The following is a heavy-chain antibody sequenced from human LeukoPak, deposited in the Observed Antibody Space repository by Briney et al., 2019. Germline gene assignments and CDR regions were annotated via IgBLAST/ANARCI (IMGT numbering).Heavy chain of an antibody. V-gene: IGHV3-23*01. CDR2: ISGSGGST. CDR1: GFTFSSYA. D-gene: IGHD4-11*01. J-gene: IGHJ6*02. CDR3: AKASVTPLYYYYGMDV. Sequence: GGSLRLSCAASGFTFSSYAMSWVRQAPGKGLEWVSAISGSGGSTYYADSVKGRFTISRDNSKNTLYLQMNSLRAEDTAVYYCAKASVTPLYYYYGMDVWGQGTTVTVSS.